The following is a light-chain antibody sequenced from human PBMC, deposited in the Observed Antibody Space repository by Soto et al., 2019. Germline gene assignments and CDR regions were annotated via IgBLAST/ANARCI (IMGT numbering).Light chain of an antibody. CDR3: QQRNIWPPVT. V-gene: IGKV3-11*01. J-gene: IGKJ5*01. CDR2: GAF. Sequence: EIVLTQPPATLSLSPGERATLSCRASPSVTNFLAWYQQKPGQAPRLLIYGAFNRATGIPARFSGSGSGTDFTLTIISLEPEDSAIYYCQQRNIWPPVTFGQGTRLEIK. CDR1: PSVTNF.